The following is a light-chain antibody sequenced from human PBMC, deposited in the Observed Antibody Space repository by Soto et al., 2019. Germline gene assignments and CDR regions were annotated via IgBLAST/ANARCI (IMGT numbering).Light chain of an antibody. Sequence: QSALTQPASVSGSPGQSITISCTGTSSDVGGYNYVSWYQQHPGKAPKLMTYDVSNRPSGVSNRFSGSKSDNTASLTISGLQAEDEADYYCSSYTSSSTRVFGGGTKLTVL. CDR3: SSYTSSSTRV. CDR1: SSDVGGYNY. CDR2: DVS. J-gene: IGLJ2*01. V-gene: IGLV2-14*01.